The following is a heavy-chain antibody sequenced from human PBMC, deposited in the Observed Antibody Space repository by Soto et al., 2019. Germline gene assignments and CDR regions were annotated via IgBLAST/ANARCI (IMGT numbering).Heavy chain of an antibody. CDR1: GDSISNRSYY. D-gene: IGHD2-21*02. Sequence: SETLSLTCTVTGDSISNRSYYWGWIRQPPGKGLEWIGSIYYSGSTYNNPSLKGRVSMSVDTSKNQFSLKLRSVTAADTALYYCARQRTSVVTQAYFDSWGQGSLVTVSS. V-gene: IGHV4-39*01. CDR2: IYYSGST. CDR3: ARQRTSVVTQAYFDS. J-gene: IGHJ4*02.